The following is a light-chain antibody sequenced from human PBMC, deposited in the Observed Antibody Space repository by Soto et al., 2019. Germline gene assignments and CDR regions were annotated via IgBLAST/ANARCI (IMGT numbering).Light chain of an antibody. V-gene: IGLV1-40*01. CDR1: SSNIGAGFD. CDR2: AST. Sequence: QSVLTQPPSVSGAPGQRGTISCSGNSSNIGAGFDVHWYQQLPGADPKLLIYASTNRPSGVPDRFSGSKSDTSASLAITGLQIDDEADYYCQSYDTGLTGHVLFGGGTKVTVL. CDR3: QSYDTGLTGHVL. J-gene: IGLJ2*01.